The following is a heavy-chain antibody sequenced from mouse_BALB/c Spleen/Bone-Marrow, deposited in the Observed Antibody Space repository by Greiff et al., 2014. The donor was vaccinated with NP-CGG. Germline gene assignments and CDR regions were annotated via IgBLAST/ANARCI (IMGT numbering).Heavy chain of an antibody. D-gene: IGHD2-3*01. CDR3: ARHEGGEMGFDY. V-gene: IGHV1-62-2*01. J-gene: IGHJ2*01. Sequence: QVQLQQSGAGLVKPGASVKLSCKASGYTFTEYIIHWVKQRSGQGLEWIGWFYPGSGSIKYDEKFKDKATLTADKSSSTVYRELSRLTSEDSAVYFCARHEGGEMGFDYWGQGTTLTVSS. CDR2: FYPGSGSI. CDR1: GYTFTEYI.